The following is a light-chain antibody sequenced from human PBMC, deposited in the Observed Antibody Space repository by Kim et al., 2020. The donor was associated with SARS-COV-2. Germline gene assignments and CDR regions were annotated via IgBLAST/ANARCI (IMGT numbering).Light chain of an antibody. V-gene: IGKV1-39*01. CDR3: QQSHSTPPT. J-gene: IGKJ1*01. CDR2: AAS. CDR1: QTIRRN. Sequence: ASVGDRVTLPCRASQTIRRNLNWYQQKPGRAPKFLIYAASNLQSGVPSRFSGSGSGTDFTLTISSLQPEDFATYYCQQSHSTPPTFGQGTKVDIK.